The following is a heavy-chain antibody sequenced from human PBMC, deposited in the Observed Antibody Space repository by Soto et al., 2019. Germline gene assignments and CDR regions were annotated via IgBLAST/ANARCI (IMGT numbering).Heavy chain of an antibody. Sequence: SETLSLTCTVSGGSISSYYWSWIRQPPGKGLEWIGYIYYSGSTNYNPSLKSRVTISVDTSKNQFSLKLSSVTAADTAVYYCAGTRIPPFSYYHYMDVWGKGTTVTVSS. CDR3: AGTRIPPFSYYHYMDV. V-gene: IGHV4-59*01. CDR1: GGSISSYY. CDR2: IYYSGST. D-gene: IGHD3-3*02. J-gene: IGHJ6*03.